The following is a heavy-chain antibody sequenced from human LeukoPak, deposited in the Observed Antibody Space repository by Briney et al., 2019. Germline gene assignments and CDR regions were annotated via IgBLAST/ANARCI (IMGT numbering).Heavy chain of an antibody. CDR1: GFTFGDYA. CDR2: IRSKAYGGTT. J-gene: IGHJ4*02. D-gene: IGHD4-17*01. V-gene: IGHV3-49*03. CDR3: TRDALTTVTTEFDY. Sequence: GRSLRLSCTASGFTFGDYAMSWFRQAPGKGLEWVGFIRSKAYGGTTEYAASVKGRFTISRDDSKSIAYLQMNSLRTEDTAVYYCTRDALTTVTTEFDYWGQGTLVTVSS.